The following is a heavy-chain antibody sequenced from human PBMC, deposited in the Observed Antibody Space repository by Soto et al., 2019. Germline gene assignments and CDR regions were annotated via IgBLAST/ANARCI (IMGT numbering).Heavy chain of an antibody. V-gene: IGHV1-18*01. J-gene: IGHJ4*02. CDR2: ISAFNDYT. CDR1: GYTFNKYG. Sequence: ASVKVSCKASGYTFNKYGFNWVRQAPGEGLEWMGRISAFNDYTNLAQKFQGRLTLTTDTSKNQFSLNLSSVTATDTAVYYCARRRIVPTTNFDYWGQGTLVTVSS. D-gene: IGHD1-26*01. CDR3: ARRRIVPTTNFDY.